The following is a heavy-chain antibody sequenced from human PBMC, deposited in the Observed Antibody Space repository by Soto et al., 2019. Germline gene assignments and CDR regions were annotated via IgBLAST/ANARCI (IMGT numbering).Heavy chain of an antibody. Sequence: QVQLQESGPGLVKPSETLSLTCTVSGGSVSSGSYYWSWIRQPPGKGLEWIGYIYYSGSTNYNPSLKSRVTISVDTSKNQFSLKLSSVTAADTTVYYCASSVYYYDSSGFDYWGQGTLVTVSS. V-gene: IGHV4-61*01. CDR1: GGSVSSGSYY. CDR2: IYYSGST. D-gene: IGHD3-22*01. J-gene: IGHJ4*02. CDR3: ASSVYYYDSSGFDY.